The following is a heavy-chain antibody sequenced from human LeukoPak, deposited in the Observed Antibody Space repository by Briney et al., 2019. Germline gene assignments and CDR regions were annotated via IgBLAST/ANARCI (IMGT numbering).Heavy chain of an antibody. CDR3: AKDDLYSSTGMYYYYYMDV. Sequence: PGGSLRLSCAASGFTFSSYGMHWVRQAPGKGLEWVAFIRYDGSNKYYADSVKGRFTISRDNSKNTLYLQMNSLRAEDTAVYYCAKDDLYSSTGMYYYYYMDVWGKGTTVTISS. V-gene: IGHV3-30*02. CDR1: GFTFSSYG. D-gene: IGHD6-13*01. CDR2: IRYDGSNK. J-gene: IGHJ6*03.